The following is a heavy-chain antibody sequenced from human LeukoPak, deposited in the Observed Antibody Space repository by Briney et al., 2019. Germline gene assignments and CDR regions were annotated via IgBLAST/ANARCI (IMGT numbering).Heavy chain of an antibody. V-gene: IGHV3-23*01. CDR2: ISGGTT. CDR3: AKSVYHSGNY. J-gene: IGHJ4*02. Sequence: GGSLRLSCAASGFTISTYGMSWVRQAPGKGLEWVSSISGGTTYYADSVKGRFTISRDNSKNTVSLQMNSLRAEDTAVYYCAKSVYHSGNYRGQGTLVTVSS. CDR1: GFTISTYG. D-gene: IGHD3-10*01.